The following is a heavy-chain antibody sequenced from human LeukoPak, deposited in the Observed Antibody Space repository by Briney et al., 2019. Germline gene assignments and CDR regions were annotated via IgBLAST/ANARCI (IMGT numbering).Heavy chain of an antibody. CDR1: GGSISSNNYY. Sequence: SETLSLTCTVSGGSISSNNYYWGWIRQPPGKGLEWIGSISYGGGAHYNPSLKSRVTISVDTSKNQFSLKLTSLTAADTAVYHCATSPGAGCGGGHWFDPWGQGTLVTVSS. D-gene: IGHD3-16*01. J-gene: IGHJ5*02. V-gene: IGHV4-39*01. CDR2: ISYGGGA. CDR3: ATSPGAGCGGGHWFDP.